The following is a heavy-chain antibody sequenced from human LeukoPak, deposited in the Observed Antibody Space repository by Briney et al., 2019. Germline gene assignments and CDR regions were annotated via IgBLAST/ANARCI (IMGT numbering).Heavy chain of an antibody. CDR2: IYYSGST. J-gene: IGHJ3*02. CDR3: ARSRLLDDAFDI. D-gene: IGHD2/OR15-2a*01. CDR1: GGSISSYY. Sequence: SETLSLTCTVSGGSISSYYWSWIRQPPGKGLEWIGYIYYSGSTNYNPSLKSRVTISVDTSKNQFSLKLSSVTAADTAVYYCARSRLLDDAFDIWGQGTMVTVSS. V-gene: IGHV4-59*08.